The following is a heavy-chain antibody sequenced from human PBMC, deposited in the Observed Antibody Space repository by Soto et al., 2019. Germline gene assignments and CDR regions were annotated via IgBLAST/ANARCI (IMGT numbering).Heavy chain of an antibody. CDR3: ARAKLGYWYFDL. V-gene: IGHV1-3*01. J-gene: IGHJ2*01. Sequence: VASVKVSCNASGYIFPNYAMHWVRQAPGQRLEWMGWINAANGNTKYSQKFQGRVTMTTDTSTSTAYMELRSLRSDDTAVYYCARAKLGYWYFDLWGRGTLVTVSS. CDR2: INAANGNT. D-gene: IGHD7-27*01. CDR1: GYIFPNYA.